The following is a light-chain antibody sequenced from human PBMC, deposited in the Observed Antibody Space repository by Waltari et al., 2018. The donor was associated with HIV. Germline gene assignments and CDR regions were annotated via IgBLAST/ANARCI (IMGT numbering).Light chain of an antibody. CDR3: GTWDVRLSAGVFGSGTKV. J-gene: IGLJ1*01. CDR1: ISISGNLF. Sequence: RPPAVSAARVQNLTMSCSDRISISGNLFSCSYQHRPGMAPRLLIYDINKRPLGIPQRFAASKSGTSATLGITGLQTADEGEYYCGTWDVRLSAGVFGSGTKVF. CDR2: DIN. V-gene: IGLV1-51*01.